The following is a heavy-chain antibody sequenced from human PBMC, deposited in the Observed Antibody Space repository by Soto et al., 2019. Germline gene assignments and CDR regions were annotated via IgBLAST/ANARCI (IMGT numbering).Heavy chain of an antibody. D-gene: IGHD6-13*01. V-gene: IGHV1-69*13. Sequence: GASVKVSCKAAGGTFSNYALSWVRQAPGQGLEWMGGIIPIFGTTNYAQKFQGRVTITADDSATTAHMELSSLRSEDTAVYYCARGRGMGFSSSWNIYWFYNMDIWGQGTTVTVAS. CDR1: GGTFSNYA. J-gene: IGHJ6*02. CDR2: IIPIFGTT. CDR3: ARGRGMGFSSSWNIYWFYNMDI.